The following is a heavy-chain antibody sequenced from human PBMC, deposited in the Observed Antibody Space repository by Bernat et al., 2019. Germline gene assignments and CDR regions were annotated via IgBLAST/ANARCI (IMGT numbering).Heavy chain of an antibody. CDR3: AKEVYYMDV. CDR1: GFTFSSYA. CDR2: ISTSGDST. V-gene: IGHV3-23*01. J-gene: IGHJ6*03. Sequence: EVELLESGGGLAQPGGSLRLSCAASGFTFSSYAMSWVRQAPGKGLEWVSVISTSGDSTYYADAVKGRFTISRDNSKNTLYLQMNILRAEDTAVYFCAKEVYYMDVWGKGTTVTVSS.